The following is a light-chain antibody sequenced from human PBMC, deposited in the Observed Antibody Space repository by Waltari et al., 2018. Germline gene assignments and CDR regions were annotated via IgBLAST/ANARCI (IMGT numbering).Light chain of an antibody. J-gene: IGKJ4*01. CDR1: QSISKR. Sequence: DIQMTQSPSTLSASVGDRVIFSCRASQSISKRLAWYQQKPGKAPKLLIYKASTLQSGVPSRVSGSGSGTEFTLTISSLQPDDFATYYCQQYNSYSLLSFGGGTKVEIK. CDR3: QQYNSYSLLS. CDR2: KAS. V-gene: IGKV1-5*03.